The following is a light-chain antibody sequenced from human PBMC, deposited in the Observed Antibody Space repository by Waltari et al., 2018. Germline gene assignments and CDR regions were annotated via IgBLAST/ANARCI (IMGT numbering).Light chain of an antibody. CDR2: AAS. CDR1: QSISTY. CDR3: QQSYSPLA. J-gene: IGKJ4*01. Sequence: DFQMTQSPSSLSASVGDRVTITCRASQSISTYLNWYQQKPGKAPNLLIYAASSLQSGVPSRFSGSGSETDCTLTISSLQPEDFATYYCQQSYSPLAFGGGIKVEIK. V-gene: IGKV1-39*01.